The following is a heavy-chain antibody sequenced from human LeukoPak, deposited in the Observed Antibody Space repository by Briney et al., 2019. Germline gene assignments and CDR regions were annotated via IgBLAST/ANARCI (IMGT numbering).Heavy chain of an antibody. CDR2: TYYRSKWYN. D-gene: IGHD6-13*01. CDR3: ARESSSWYGYFHH. V-gene: IGHV6-1*01. J-gene: IGHJ1*01. CDR1: GGSVSSNSAA. Sequence: SQTLSLTCALSGGSVSSNSAAWNWIRQSPSRGLEWLGRTYYRSKWYNDYALSVKSRININPDTSKNQFSLQLNYVTPEDTAVYYCARESSSWYGYFHHWGQGTLVTVSS.